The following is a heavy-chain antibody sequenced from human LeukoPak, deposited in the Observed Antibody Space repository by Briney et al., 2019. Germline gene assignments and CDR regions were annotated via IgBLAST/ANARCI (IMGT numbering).Heavy chain of an antibody. CDR2: IKSKTDGGTT. D-gene: IGHD4-17*01. CDR1: GFTFSNAW. Sequence: GGSLRLSCAASGFTFSNAWMSWVRQAPGKGLEWVSRIKSKTDGGTTDYAAPVKGRFTISRDDSKNTLYLQMNSLKTEDTAVYYCTTQSSYGDYGEFDYWGQGTLVTVSS. J-gene: IGHJ4*02. CDR3: TTQSSYGDYGEFDY. V-gene: IGHV3-15*01.